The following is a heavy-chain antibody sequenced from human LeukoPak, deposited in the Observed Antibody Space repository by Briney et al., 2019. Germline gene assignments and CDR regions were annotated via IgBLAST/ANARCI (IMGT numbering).Heavy chain of an antibody. D-gene: IGHD3-22*01. CDR1: GFTFSSYG. CDR2: ISYDGSNK. Sequence: GRSLRLSCAASGFTFSSYGMHWVRQAPGKGLEWVAVISYDGSNKYYADSVKGRFTISRDNFKNTLYLQMNSLRAEDTAVYYCAKDVAAYYYDSSGYYARRGFDGYYFDYWGQGTLVTVSS. V-gene: IGHV3-30*18. J-gene: IGHJ4*02. CDR3: AKDVAAYYYDSSGYYARRGFDGYYFDY.